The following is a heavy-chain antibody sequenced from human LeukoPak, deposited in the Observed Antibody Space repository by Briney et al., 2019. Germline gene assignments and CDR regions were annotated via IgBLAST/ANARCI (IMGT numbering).Heavy chain of an antibody. CDR2: TRGSGGST. J-gene: IGHJ4*02. CDR1: GLTFSNYA. D-gene: IGHD6-13*01. CDR3: AKDISTVYSSSWYNRELCFDY. Sequence: GGSLTLSCPASGLTFSNYAMSWVRQARGKGLEWVPATRGSGGSTYYAYSVKGRFAISRDNSNNTLYLQMNSLRAEDTAVYYCAKDISTVYSSSWYNRELCFDYWGQGALVSVSS. V-gene: IGHV3-23*01.